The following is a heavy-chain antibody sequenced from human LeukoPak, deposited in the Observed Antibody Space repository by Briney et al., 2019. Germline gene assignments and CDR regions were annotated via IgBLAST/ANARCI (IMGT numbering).Heavy chain of an antibody. CDR2: IYHSGST. V-gene: IGHV4-38-2*02. Sequence: PSETLSLTCAVSGYSISSGYYWGWIRPPPGKGLEWIGNIYHSGSTYYNPSLKSRVTISVDTSKNQFSLKLSSVTAADTAVYYCARDILHYDILTGSGGMGYMDVWGKGTTVTVSS. D-gene: IGHD3-9*01. CDR1: GYSISSGYY. CDR3: ARDILHYDILTGSGGMGYMDV. J-gene: IGHJ6*04.